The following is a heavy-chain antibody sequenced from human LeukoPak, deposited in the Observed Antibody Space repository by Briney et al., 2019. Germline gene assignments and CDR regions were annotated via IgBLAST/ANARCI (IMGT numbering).Heavy chain of an antibody. D-gene: IGHD4-11*01. CDR1: GGTFSSYA. CDR2: ISAYNGNT. Sequence: ASVKVSCKASGGTFSSYAISWVRQAPGQGLEWMGWISAYNGNTNYAQKLQGRVTMTTDTSTSTAYMELRSLRSDDTAVYYCAREGYPRIYSNYVDWGQGTLVTVSS. J-gene: IGHJ4*02. V-gene: IGHV1-18*01. CDR3: AREGYPRIYSNYVD.